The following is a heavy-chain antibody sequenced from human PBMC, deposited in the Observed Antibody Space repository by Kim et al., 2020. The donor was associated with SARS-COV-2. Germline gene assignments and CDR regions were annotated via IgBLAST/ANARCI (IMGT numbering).Heavy chain of an antibody. V-gene: IGHV4-31*03. CDR1: GGSISSGGYY. D-gene: IGHD1-26*01. CDR2: IYYSGST. CDR3: ARDKRVGAGGTWFDP. Sequence: SETLSLTCTVSGGSISSGGYYWSWIRQHPGKGLEWIGYIYYSGSTYYNPSLKSRVTISVDTSKNQFSLKLSSVTAADTAVYYCARDKRVGAGGTWFDPWGQGTLVTVSS. J-gene: IGHJ5*02.